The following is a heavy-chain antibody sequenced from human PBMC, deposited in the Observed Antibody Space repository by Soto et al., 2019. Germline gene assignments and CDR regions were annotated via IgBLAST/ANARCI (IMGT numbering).Heavy chain of an antibody. CDR2: INPNSGGT. CDR1: GYTFTGYY. Sequence: ASVKVSCKASGYTFTGYYMHWVRQAPGQGLEWMGWINPNSGGTNYAQKFQGWVTMTRDTSISTAYMELSRLRSDDTAVYYCARSNVSIVASMDVWGQGTTVTVSS. V-gene: IGHV1-2*04. J-gene: IGHJ6*02. D-gene: IGHD5-12*01. CDR3: ARSNVSIVASMDV.